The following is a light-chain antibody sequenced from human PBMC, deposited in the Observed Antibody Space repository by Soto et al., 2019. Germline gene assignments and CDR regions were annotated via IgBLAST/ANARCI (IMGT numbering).Light chain of an antibody. J-gene: IGKJ3*01. CDR3: QQYHHWPPKVT. V-gene: IGKV3-15*01. CDR1: QSINTN. CDR2: GAS. Sequence: DIVMTQSPATLSVSPGERATLSCRASQSINTNLAWYQQKPGQAPRLPIYGASTRATVIPARFSGSGSGTEFTLTISGLQADDFAVYYCQQYHHWPPKVTFGPGTRVDI.